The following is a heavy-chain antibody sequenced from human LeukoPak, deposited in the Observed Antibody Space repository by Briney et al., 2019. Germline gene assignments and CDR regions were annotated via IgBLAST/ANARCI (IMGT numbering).Heavy chain of an antibody. CDR3: ARGGGISMDV. V-gene: IGHV1-2*02. D-gene: IGHD3-16*01. J-gene: IGHJ6*03. CDR2: INPKSGGT. Sequence: ASVKVSCTASGYTFTGYYMHWVRQAPGQGLEWMGWINPKSGGTNYAQKFQGRVTMTRDTSISTAYMELSRLRSDDTAVYYCARGGGISMDVWGKGTTVTISS. CDR1: GYTFTGYY.